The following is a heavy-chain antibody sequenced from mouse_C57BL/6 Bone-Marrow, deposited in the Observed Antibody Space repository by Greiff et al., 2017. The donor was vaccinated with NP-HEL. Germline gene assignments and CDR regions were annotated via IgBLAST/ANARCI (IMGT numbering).Heavy chain of an antibody. D-gene: IGHD1-1*01. CDR3: ARRHYYGRGGFAY. J-gene: IGHJ3*01. CDR2: IDPSDSYT. V-gene: IGHV1-69*01. Sequence: QVQLQQSGAELVMPGASVKLSCKASGYTFTSYWMHWVKQRPGQGLEWIGEIDPSDSYTNYNQKFKGKSTLTVDKSSSTAYMQLSSLTSEDSAVYYWARRHYYGRGGFAYWGQGTLVTVSA. CDR1: GYTFTSYW.